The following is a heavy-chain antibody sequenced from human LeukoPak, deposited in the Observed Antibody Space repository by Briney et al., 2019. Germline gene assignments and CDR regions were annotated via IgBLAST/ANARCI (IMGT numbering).Heavy chain of an antibody. CDR2: IIPISGTA. J-gene: IGHJ4*02. D-gene: IGHD3-22*01. V-gene: IGHV1-69*05. CDR3: ARELGTYYYDSSGYYAHFDY. Sequence: GASVKVSCKASGGTFSSYAISWVRQAPGQGLEWMGRIIPISGTANYAQKFQGRVTITTDESTSTAYMELSSLRSEDTAVYYCARELGTYYYDSSGYYAHFDYWGQGTLVTVSS. CDR1: GGTFSSYA.